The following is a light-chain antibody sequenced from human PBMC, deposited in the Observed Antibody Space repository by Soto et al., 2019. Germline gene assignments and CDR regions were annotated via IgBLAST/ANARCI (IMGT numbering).Light chain of an antibody. J-gene: IGKJ1*01. CDR1: QDINKN. CDR3: QQYYNYWRT. Sequence: DMQITQSPSSVSASVVEGATITCQASQDINKNLIWYQQKPGKAPKLLIYAASSLQSGVPSRFSGSGSGTEFTLTISSLQPDDFATYYCQQYYNYWRTFGQGTKVDIK. CDR2: AAS. V-gene: IGKV1-16*01.